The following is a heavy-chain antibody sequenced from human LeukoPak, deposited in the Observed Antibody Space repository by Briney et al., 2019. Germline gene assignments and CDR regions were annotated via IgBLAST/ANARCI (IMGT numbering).Heavy chain of an antibody. J-gene: IGHJ4*02. CDR1: GYTFTSYG. V-gene: IGHV1-18*01. CDR2: ISVYNGDT. Sequence: TSVKVSCKASGYTFTSYGISWVRQAPGQGLEWMGWISVYNGDTKYAQKFQGRVTMTTDTSTSTAYMELRSLKSDDTAVYYCARGVGANSRPDYWGQGTLVTVSS. D-gene: IGHD1-26*01. CDR3: ARGVGANSRPDY.